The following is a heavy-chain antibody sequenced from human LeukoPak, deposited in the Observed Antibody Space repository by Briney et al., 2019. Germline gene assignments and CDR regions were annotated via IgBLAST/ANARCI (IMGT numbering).Heavy chain of an antibody. CDR3: ARVRAYDSSGYYYVEWSDP. V-gene: IGHV4-59*01. Sequence: SETLSLTCTVPGGSISSYYWSWIRQPPGKGLEWIGYIYYSGSTNYNPSLKSRVTISVDTSKNQFSLKLSSVTAADTAVYYCARVRAYDSSGYYYVEWSDPWGQGTLVTVSS. J-gene: IGHJ5*02. CDR1: GGSISSYY. D-gene: IGHD3-22*01. CDR2: IYYSGST.